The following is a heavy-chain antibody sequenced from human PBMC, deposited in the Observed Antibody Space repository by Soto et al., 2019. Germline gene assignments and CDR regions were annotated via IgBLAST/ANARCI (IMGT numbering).Heavy chain of an antibody. J-gene: IGHJ6*02. CDR2: INRGGSI. Sequence: GGSLRLSCAASGFTVSSKYMSGVRQAPGKGLEWVSLINRGGSISYADSVKGRFTISRDNSKNTLYLQMSSLRAEDTAVYYCAKDSARGGVPGGAYYYYGMDVWGQGTTVTVSS. CDR1: GFTVSSKY. D-gene: IGHD2-8*02. V-gene: IGHV3-66*01. CDR3: AKDSARGGVPGGAYYYYGMDV.